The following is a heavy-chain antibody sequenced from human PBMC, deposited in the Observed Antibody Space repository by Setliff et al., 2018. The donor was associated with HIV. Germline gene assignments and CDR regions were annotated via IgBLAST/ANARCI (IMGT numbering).Heavy chain of an antibody. Sequence: PSETLSLTCSVSGGSINANEYYWNWIRQSPGKGLEWIGHIYYGGQTDYNPSLKSRVTVSLDTSKNQLSLTLTSVSAADTAVYYCARLIHTGLLYFDFWGLGTLVTVSS. CDR1: GGSINANEYY. CDR3: ARLIHTGLLYFDF. D-gene: IGHD2-8*02. V-gene: IGHV4-61*08. J-gene: IGHJ4*02. CDR2: IYYGGQT.